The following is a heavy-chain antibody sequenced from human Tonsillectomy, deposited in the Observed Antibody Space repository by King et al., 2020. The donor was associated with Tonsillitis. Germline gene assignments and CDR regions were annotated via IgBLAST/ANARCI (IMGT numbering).Heavy chain of an antibody. D-gene: IGHD3-22*01. CDR3: ARDPAGGYYENWFDP. Sequence: QLVQSGGGLVQPGGSLRLSCAASGFTFSSYEMNWVRQAPGKGLEWVSYISNSGSTINYADSVNGRFTISRDNAKNSLYLQMNSLRAEDTAVYYCARDPAGGYYENWFDPWGQGTLVTVSS. CDR1: GFTFSSYE. CDR2: ISNSGSTI. V-gene: IGHV3-48*03. J-gene: IGHJ5*02.